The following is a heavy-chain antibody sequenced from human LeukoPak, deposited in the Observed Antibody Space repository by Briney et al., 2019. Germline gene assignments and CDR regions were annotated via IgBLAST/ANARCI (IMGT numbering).Heavy chain of an antibody. CDR2: IYYSGST. V-gene: IGHV4-59*01. Sequence: SETLSLTCTVSGGSISSYYWSWIRQPPGKGLEWIGYIYYSGSTNYNPSLKSRVTISVDTSKNQFSLKLSSVTAADTAVYYCASGGYSGSYWDYYYGMDVWGQGTTVTVSS. J-gene: IGHJ6*02. CDR3: ASGGYSGSYWDYYYGMDV. D-gene: IGHD1-26*01. CDR1: GGSISSYY.